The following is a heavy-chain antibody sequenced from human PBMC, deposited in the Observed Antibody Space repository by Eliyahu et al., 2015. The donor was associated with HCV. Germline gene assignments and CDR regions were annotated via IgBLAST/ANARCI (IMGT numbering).Heavy chain of an antibody. Sequence: QVQLQQSGPGLVKPSQTLSLTCAISGDSVSSNSXAWNWIRQSPSRGLEWLGRTYYRSKWYNDYAVSVKSRITINPDTSKNQFSLQLNSVTPEDTAVYYCAREDYYGSGSIAKTSFDYWGQGTLVTVSS. J-gene: IGHJ4*02. CDR3: AREDYYGSGSIAKTSFDY. CDR2: TYYRSKWYN. CDR1: GDSVSSNSXA. V-gene: IGHV6-1*01. D-gene: IGHD3-10*01.